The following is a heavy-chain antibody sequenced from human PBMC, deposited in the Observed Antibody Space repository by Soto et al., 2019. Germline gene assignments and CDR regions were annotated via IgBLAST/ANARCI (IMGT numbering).Heavy chain of an antibody. CDR2: INAGNGNT. V-gene: IGHV1-3*01. CDR3: ASSRITIFGVVISFDY. Sequence: ASVKVSCKASGYTFTSYAMHWVRQAPGQRLEWMGWINAGNGNTKYSQRFQGRVTITRDTSASTAYMELSSLRSEDTAVYYCASSRITIFGVVISFDYWGQGTLVTVSS. CDR1: GYTFTSYA. J-gene: IGHJ4*02. D-gene: IGHD3-3*01.